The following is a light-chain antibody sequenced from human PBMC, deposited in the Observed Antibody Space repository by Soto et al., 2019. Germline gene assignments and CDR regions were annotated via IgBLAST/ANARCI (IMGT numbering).Light chain of an antibody. J-gene: IGLJ2*01. CDR3: QTWATGIRL. V-gene: IGLV4-69*01. CDR2: VYSDGRH. Sequence: QLVLTQSPSASASLGASVTLTCTLSSEHSSYAIAWHQQQPEKGPRYVMIVYSDGRHRKGDGIPDRFSGSSSGAERYLTISSLQSEDEADYYCQTWATGIRLFGGGTKVTVL. CDR1: SEHSSYA.